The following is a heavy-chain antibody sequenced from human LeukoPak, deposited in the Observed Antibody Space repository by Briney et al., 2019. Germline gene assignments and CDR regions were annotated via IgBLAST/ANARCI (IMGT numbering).Heavy chain of an antibody. CDR3: TRDLRSSWSLHYFDY. CDR2: IRNKAYGGTT. CDR1: GFIFGDYA. J-gene: IGHJ4*02. D-gene: IGHD6-13*01. Sequence: GGSLRLSCTTSGFIFGDYAMNWFRQAPGEGLEWVGFIRNKAYGGTTEYAASVKGRFTISRDDSKSIAYLQMNSVRTEDTAMYYCTRDLRSSWSLHYFDYWGQGTLVTVSS. V-gene: IGHV3-49*03.